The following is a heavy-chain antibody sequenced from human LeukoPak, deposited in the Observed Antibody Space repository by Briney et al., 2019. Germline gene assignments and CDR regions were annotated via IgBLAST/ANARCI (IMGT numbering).Heavy chain of an antibody. CDR1: GYTFTGYY. D-gene: IGHD6-19*01. J-gene: IGHJ6*03. V-gene: IGHV1-2*02. CDR2: INPNSGGT. Sequence: ASVKVSCKASGYTFTGYYMHWVRQAPGQGLEWMGWINPNSGGTNYAQKFQGRVTMTRDTSISTAYMELSRLRSDDTAVYYCARDSSGWYWRYYYYYYYMDVWGKGTTVTVSS. CDR3: ARDSSGWYWRYYYYYYYMDV.